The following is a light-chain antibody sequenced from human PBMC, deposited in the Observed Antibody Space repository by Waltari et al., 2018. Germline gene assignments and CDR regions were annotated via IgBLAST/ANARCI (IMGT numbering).Light chain of an antibody. J-gene: IGLJ2*01. CDR3: QTWGTGIFWT. CDR2: LNSDGSY. V-gene: IGLV4-69*02. Sequence: QVSLTQSPSASASLGPSVKLTCTLNSAHSNFAIAWHQRQPEKGPRFLMTLNSDGSYFKGDGIPDRISGSSSGAERYLIISSLQLEDEADYYCQTWGTGIFWTFGGGTKLTVL. CDR1: SAHSNFA.